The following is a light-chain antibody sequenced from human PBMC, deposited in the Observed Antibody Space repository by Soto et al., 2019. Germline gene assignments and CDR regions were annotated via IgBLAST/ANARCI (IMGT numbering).Light chain of an antibody. CDR2: DAS. CDR1: QSISRW. Sequence: DIQMTQSPSTLSASVGDTVTITCRASQSISRWLAWYQQKPGKAPKILISDASILENGAPSRFSGTGSGTEFTLTISNLQPDDFATYFCQQYNSFSLITFGQGTRLEIK. J-gene: IGKJ5*01. CDR3: QQYNSFSLIT. V-gene: IGKV1-5*01.